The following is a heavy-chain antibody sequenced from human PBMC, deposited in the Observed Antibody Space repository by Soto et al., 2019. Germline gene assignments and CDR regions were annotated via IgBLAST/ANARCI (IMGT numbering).Heavy chain of an antibody. J-gene: IGHJ6*02. Sequence: PGGSLRLSCAASGFTFSTYSMNWVRQAPGKGLEWVSSISGSGNYTHYADFLRGRFTVSRDNAKNSLYLQMDSLRGEDSAVYYCARGHHGLEIWGRGTTVTVSS. V-gene: IGHV3-21*04. CDR3: ARGHHGLEI. CDR2: ISGSGNYT. CDR1: GFTFSTYS.